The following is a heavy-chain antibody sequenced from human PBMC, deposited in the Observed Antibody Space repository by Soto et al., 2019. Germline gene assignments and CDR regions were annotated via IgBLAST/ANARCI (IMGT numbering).Heavy chain of an antibody. CDR2: ISSGSAYI. V-gene: IGHV3-21*06. J-gene: IGHJ5*02. CDR3: TSDEGGSYDNWFNP. Sequence: EVQLVESGGGLVKPGGSLRQSCTFAFNSYSLNWVRQAPGKGLEWVSSISSGSAYIKYADSVKGRFTISRDNANNLLYPQMRSLRVDDTAVYYCTSDEGGSYDNWFNPWGQGTLVTVSS. CDR1: AFNSYS. D-gene: IGHD1-26*01.